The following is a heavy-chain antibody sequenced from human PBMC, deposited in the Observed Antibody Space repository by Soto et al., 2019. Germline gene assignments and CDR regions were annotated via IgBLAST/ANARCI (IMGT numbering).Heavy chain of an antibody. Sequence: QVQLRESGPGLVKPSETLSLTCTVSGGSVNSVSYYWTWIRQPPGKGLEWMGYIYHSGRTNYNPSLKSRVTISLDMSENQFSLKLSSVTAADTAVYYCARDRWGDVYDYSYYGMDVWGQGNTVTVSS. D-gene: IGHD5-12*01. CDR3: ARDRWGDVYDYSYYGMDV. CDR1: GGSVNSVSYY. CDR2: IYHSGRT. V-gene: IGHV4-61*01. J-gene: IGHJ6*02.